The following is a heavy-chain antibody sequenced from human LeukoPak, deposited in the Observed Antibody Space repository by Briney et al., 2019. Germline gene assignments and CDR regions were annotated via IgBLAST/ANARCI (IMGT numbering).Heavy chain of an antibody. J-gene: IGHJ3*02. CDR3: ARREVTETDAFDI. Sequence: SETLSLTCTVSGVSISGYYWSWIRQPPGKGLEWIGYIYYSGTTKYDPSLKSRVTISVDSSKNQLSLKLSSVTAADTAVYYCARREVTETDAFDIWGQGTMVTVSS. CDR1: GVSISGYY. D-gene: IGHD4-23*01. CDR2: IYYSGTT. V-gene: IGHV4-59*01.